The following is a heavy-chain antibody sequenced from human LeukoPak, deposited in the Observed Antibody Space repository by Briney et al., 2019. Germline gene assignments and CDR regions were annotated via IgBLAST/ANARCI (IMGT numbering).Heavy chain of an antibody. J-gene: IGHJ4*02. V-gene: IGHV3-11*03. Sequence: PGGSLRLSCAASGFTFSDYYMSRIRQAPGKGLEWVSYISSSRSYTNYADSVKGRFTISRDNAKNSLYLQMNSLRAEDTAVYYCASWSSSDYFDYWGQGTLVTVSS. CDR2: ISSSRSYT. CDR1: GFTFSDYY. CDR3: ASWSSSDYFDY. D-gene: IGHD1-26*01.